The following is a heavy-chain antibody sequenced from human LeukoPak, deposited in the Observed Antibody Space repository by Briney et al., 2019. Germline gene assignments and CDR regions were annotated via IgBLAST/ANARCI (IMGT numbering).Heavy chain of an antibody. Sequence: PSETLSLTCAVYGGSFSGYYWNWIRQPPGKGLEWIGEINHSGSTNYNPSLKSRVTISVDTSKNQFSLRLSSVTAADTAVYYCARQMNTVTADYWGQGTLVTVSS. J-gene: IGHJ4*02. D-gene: IGHD4-17*01. CDR1: GGSFSGYY. CDR2: INHSGST. V-gene: IGHV4-34*01. CDR3: ARQMNTVTADY.